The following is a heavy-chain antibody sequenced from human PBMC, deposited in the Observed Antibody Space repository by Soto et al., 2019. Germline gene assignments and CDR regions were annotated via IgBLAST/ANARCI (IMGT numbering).Heavy chain of an antibody. CDR3: AKDPYCSGGSCYPPGWFDP. CDR2: ISYDGSNK. CDR1: GFTFSSYG. Sequence: QVQLVESGGGVVQPGRSLRLSCAASGFTFSSYGMHWVRQAPGKGLEWVAVISYDGSNKYYADSVKGRFTISRDNSKNXLXRQMNSLRAEDTAVYYCAKDPYCSGGSCYPPGWFDPWGQGTLVTVSS. J-gene: IGHJ5*02. V-gene: IGHV3-30*18. D-gene: IGHD2-15*01.